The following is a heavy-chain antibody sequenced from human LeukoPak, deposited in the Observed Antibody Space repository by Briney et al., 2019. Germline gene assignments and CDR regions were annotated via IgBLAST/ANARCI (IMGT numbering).Heavy chain of an antibody. CDR3: ASMYSSSAGDYFDY. V-gene: IGHV4-39*01. D-gene: IGHD6-6*01. Sequence: SETLSLTCTVSGGSISSSSYYWGWIRQPPGKGLEWIGSIYYSGSTYYNPSLKSRVTLSVDTSKNQFSLKLSSVTAADTAVYYCASMYSSSAGDYFDYWGQGTLVTVSS. CDR1: GGSISSSSYY. J-gene: IGHJ4*02. CDR2: IYYSGST.